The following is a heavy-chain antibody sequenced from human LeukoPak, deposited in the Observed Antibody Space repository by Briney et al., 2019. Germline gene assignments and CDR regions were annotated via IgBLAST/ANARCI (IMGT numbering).Heavy chain of an antibody. D-gene: IGHD2-2*01. V-gene: IGHV5-51*01. Sequence: GESLKISCKGSGYSFTSYWIGWVRQMPGKGLEWMGIIYPGDSDTRYSPSFQGQVTISADKSISTAYLQWSSLKASDTAMYYCARLYALGYCSSTSCYASVYWFDPWGQGTLVTVPS. CDR2: IYPGDSDT. CDR3: ARLYALGYCSSTSCYASVYWFDP. CDR1: GYSFTSYW. J-gene: IGHJ5*02.